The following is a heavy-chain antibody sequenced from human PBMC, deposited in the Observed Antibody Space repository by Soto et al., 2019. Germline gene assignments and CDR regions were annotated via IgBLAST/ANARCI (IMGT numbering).Heavy chain of an antibody. CDR2: INHSGST. V-gene: IGHV4-34*01. J-gene: IGHJ4*02. CDR3: ARDKITGLFDY. Sequence: SETLSLTCAINDRPFSDYYCTWIRQPPGTGLEWIGEINHSGSTNYNPSLKSRVTISVDTSKNHFSLKLTSVTAADTAVYYCARDKITGLFDYWGQGTLVTVS. CDR1: DRPFSDYY. D-gene: IGHD2-8*02.